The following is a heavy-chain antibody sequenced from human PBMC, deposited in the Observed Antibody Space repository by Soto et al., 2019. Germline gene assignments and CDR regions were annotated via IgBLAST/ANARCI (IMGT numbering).Heavy chain of an antibody. CDR3: ARSVAVPGAHIDY. CDR2: VYYTGST. J-gene: IGHJ4*02. CDR1: GGSISGSY. V-gene: IGHV4-59*01. Sequence: SETLSLTCSVSGGSISGSYWSWTRQSPGKGLEWLGYVYYTGSTNYSPSLRSRVSISVDTSKNEFSLRLSSVTAADTAVYFCARSVAVPGAHIDYWGQGTQVTVSS. D-gene: IGHD6-19*01.